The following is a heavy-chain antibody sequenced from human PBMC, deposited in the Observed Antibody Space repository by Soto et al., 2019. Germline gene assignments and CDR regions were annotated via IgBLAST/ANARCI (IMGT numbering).Heavy chain of an antibody. D-gene: IGHD2-15*01. CDR1: GGSISSNRCY. Sequence: SETLSLTCTVSGGSISSNRCYWVWIRQPPGKGLEWIGSIYFSGSTYYNPSLKSRVTISVDTSRNQFSLRLTSVTAADTAVYYCARRHSTYFYGMDVWGQGTTVTVSS. J-gene: IGHJ6*02. V-gene: IGHV4-39*01. CDR3: ARRHSTYFYGMDV. CDR2: IYFSGST.